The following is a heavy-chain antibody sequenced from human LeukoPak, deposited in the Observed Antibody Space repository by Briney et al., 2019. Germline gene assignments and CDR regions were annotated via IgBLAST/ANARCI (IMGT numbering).Heavy chain of an antibody. CDR3: ARQGVLYYYDSSGYYQVGAFDI. J-gene: IGHJ3*02. CDR2: IYYSGST. Sequence: SETLSLTCTVSGGSIGSYYWSWIRQPPGKGLEWIGYIYYSGSTNYNPSLKSRVTISVDTSKNQFSLKLSSVTAADTAVYYCARQGVLYYYDSSGYYQVGAFDIWGQGTMVTVSS. V-gene: IGHV4-59*08. D-gene: IGHD3-22*01. CDR1: GGSIGSYY.